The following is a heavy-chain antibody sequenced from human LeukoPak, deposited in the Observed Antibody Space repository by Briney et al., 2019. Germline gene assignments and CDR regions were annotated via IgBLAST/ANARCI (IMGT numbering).Heavy chain of an antibody. CDR2: ISGSGGST. V-gene: IGHV3-23*01. CDR1: GFTFSSYA. CDR3: ARYCSSTSCPIFAAFDI. J-gene: IGHJ3*02. Sequence: PGGSLRLSCAASGFTFSSYAMSWVRQAPGKGLEWVSAISGSGGSTYYADSVKGRFTISRDNSKNTLYLQMNSLRAEDTAVYYCARYCSSTSCPIFAAFDIWGQGTMVTVSS. D-gene: IGHD2-2*01.